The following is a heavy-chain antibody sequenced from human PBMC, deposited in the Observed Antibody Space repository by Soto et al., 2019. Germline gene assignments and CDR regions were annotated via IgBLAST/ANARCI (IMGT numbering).Heavy chain of an antibody. J-gene: IGHJ4*02. CDR3: ALVALYHYDSSGYYFPLDY. CDR2: IIPLFNTA. CDR1: GGTFSRFA. Sequence: QVQLVQSGAEVKDPGSSVKVSCKSPGGTFSRFAFSWVRQAPGQGLEGMGGIIPLFNTANYAQKFEGRVAITADESSITAYMELRNLNSEDTAMYYCALVALYHYDSSGYYFPLDYWGQGTLVIVSS. D-gene: IGHD3-22*01. V-gene: IGHV1-69*01.